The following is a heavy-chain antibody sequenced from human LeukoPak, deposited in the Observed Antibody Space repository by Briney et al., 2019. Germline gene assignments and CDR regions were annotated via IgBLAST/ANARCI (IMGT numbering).Heavy chain of an antibody. D-gene: IGHD2-2*01. CDR2: ISYDGSNK. J-gene: IGHJ4*02. CDR1: GFTFSSYA. Sequence: GGSLRLSCAVSGFTFSSYAMHWVRQAPGKGLEWVAVISYDGSNKYYADSVKGRFTISRDNSKNTLYLQVNSLRAEDTAVYYCARDYCDRTSCLPGFDYWGQGTLVTVSS. CDR3: ARDYCDRTSCLPGFDY. V-gene: IGHV3-30-3*01.